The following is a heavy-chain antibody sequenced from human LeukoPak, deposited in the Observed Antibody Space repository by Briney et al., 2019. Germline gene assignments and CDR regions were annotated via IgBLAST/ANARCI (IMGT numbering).Heavy chain of an antibody. CDR3: ARANSVIIPGSDP. D-gene: IGHD5/OR15-5a*01. CDR1: GFTVSIYY. J-gene: IGHJ5*02. CDR2: IHSGGNT. V-gene: IGHV3-53*01. Sequence: GGSLRLSCAASGFTVSIYYISWVRQAPGKGLEWVSVIHSGGNTYYADSVKGRFTISRDNSKNTLYLQMNSLRAEDTAVFYCARANSVIIPGSDPWGQGTLVTVSS.